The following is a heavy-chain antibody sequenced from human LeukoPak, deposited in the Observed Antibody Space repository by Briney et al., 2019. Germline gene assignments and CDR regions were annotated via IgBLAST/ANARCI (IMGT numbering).Heavy chain of an antibody. CDR2: IYYSGST. V-gene: IGHV4-59*01. CDR1: GGSISSYY. D-gene: IGHD3-9*01. Sequence: SETLSLTCTVSGGSISSYYWSWIRQPPGKGLEWIGYIYYSGSTNYNPSLKSRVTISVDTSKNQFSLKLSSVTAADTAAYYCARENDILTGYYSNPWFDPWGQGTLVTVSS. CDR3: ARENDILTGYYSNPWFDP. J-gene: IGHJ5*02.